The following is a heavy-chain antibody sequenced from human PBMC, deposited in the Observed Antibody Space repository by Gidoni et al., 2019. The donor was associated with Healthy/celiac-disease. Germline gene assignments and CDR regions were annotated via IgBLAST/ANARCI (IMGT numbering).Heavy chain of an antibody. CDR1: EFTFSSSA. V-gene: IGHV3-23*01. D-gene: IGHD3-16*01. J-gene: IGHJ6*02. CDR2: ISGSGGSI. Sequence: EVQLLESGGGLVQPGGSLRLSWAASEFTFSSSAVNWVRQAPGKGLEWVSGISGSGGSIYYTDSVKGRFTVSRDNSKNTLYVQMNSLRAEDTAVYYCAKGRGSNSLGGMDVWGQGTTVTVSS. CDR3: AKGRGSNSLGGMDV.